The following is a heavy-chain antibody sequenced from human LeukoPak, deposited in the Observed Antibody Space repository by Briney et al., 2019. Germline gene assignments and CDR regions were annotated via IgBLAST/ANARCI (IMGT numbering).Heavy chain of an antibody. V-gene: IGHV4-4*07. Sequence: SETLSLTCTVSGGSISIYYWSWIRQPAGKGLEWIGRIYTSGSSNYNPSLKSRVTMSVDTSKNQFSLKLSSVTAADTAVYYCARGPTTVTRAFDYWGQGTLVTVSS. D-gene: IGHD4-17*01. CDR1: GGSISIYY. CDR2: IYTSGSS. J-gene: IGHJ4*02. CDR3: ARGPTTVTRAFDY.